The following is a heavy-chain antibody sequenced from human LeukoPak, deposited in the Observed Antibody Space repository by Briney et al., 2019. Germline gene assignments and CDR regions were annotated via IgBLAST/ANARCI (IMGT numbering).Heavy chain of an antibody. CDR1: GGSFSGYY. J-gene: IGHJ4*02. CDR2: INLSGST. V-gene: IGHV4-34*01. Sequence: SETLSLTCAVYGGSFSGYYWSWIRQPPGKGLEWIGEINLSGSTNYNPSLKSRVTISVDTSKNQFSLKLSSVTAADTAVYYCVRGRRNRLRGDYVYYFDYWGQGTLVTVSS. D-gene: IGHD4-17*01. CDR3: VRGRRNRLRGDYVYYFDY.